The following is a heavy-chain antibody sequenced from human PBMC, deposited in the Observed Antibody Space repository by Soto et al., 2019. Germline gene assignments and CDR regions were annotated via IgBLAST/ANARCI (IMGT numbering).Heavy chain of an antibody. V-gene: IGHV5-51*01. J-gene: IGHJ4*02. CDR3: ARRGERWLQFLDY. Sequence: PGESLRISCKGSGYSFTSYWIGWVRQMPGKGLEWMGIIYPGDSDTRYSPSFQGQVTISADKSISTAYLQWSSLKASDTAMYYCARRGERWLQFLDYWGQGTLVTVSS. CDR1: GYSFTSYW. D-gene: IGHD5-12*01. CDR2: IYPGDSDT.